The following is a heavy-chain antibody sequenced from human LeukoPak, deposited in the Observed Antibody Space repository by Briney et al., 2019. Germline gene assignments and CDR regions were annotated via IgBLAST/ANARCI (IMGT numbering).Heavy chain of an antibody. CDR3: TREMRVGGIGSSSAFDL. CDR2: ITGNGDQV. Sequence: GGPLRLSCAASGFTFTDPYMSWIRQAPGKGLEWVSKITGNGDQVYYADSVRGRFTISRDNAKESLYLQMNSLRPEDTGLYYCTREMRVGGIGSSSAFDLWGQGTMVVVSS. CDR1: GFTFTDPY. D-gene: IGHD2-2*03. V-gene: IGHV3-11*01. J-gene: IGHJ3*01.